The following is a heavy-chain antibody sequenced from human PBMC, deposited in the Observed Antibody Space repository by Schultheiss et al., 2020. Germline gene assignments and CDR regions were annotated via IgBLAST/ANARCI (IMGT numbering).Heavy chain of an antibody. CDR1: GFTFSSYA. V-gene: IGHV3-23*01. CDR2: ISGSGGST. D-gene: IGHD6-6*01. CDR3: ARAHPYRRIAARPHWGGYDLGDYYYYYMDV. Sequence: GESLKISCAASGFTFSSYAMSWVRQAPGKGLEWVSAISGSGGSTYYADSVKGRFTISRDNSKNTLYLQMNSLRAEDTAVYYCARAHPYRRIAARPHWGGYDLGDYYYYYMDVWGKGTTVNVYS. J-gene: IGHJ6*03.